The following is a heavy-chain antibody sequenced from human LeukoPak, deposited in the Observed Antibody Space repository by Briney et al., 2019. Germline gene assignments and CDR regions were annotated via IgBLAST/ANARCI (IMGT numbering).Heavy chain of an antibody. J-gene: IGHJ4*02. CDR1: GFTFSSYA. D-gene: IGHD3-10*02. CDR2: ISGSGGST. V-gene: IGHV3-23*01. Sequence: GGSLRLSCAASGFTFSSYAMSWVRQAPGKGLEWVSGISGSGGSTYYADSVKGRFTISRDNSKNTLYLQMNSLRAEDTAVFYCAKVYYVRYFDYWGQGTLVTVSS. CDR3: AKVYYVRYFDY.